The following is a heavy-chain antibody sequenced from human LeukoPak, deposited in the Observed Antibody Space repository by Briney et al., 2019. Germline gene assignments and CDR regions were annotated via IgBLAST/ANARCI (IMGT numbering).Heavy chain of an antibody. Sequence: GGSLRLSCAASGFTFSSYSMNWVRQAPGKGLEWVSYISSSSSTIYYADSVKGRFTISRDSAKNSLYLQMSSLRDEDTAVYYCARAEYCGGDCHFDYWGQGTLVTVSS. CDR1: GFTFSSYS. D-gene: IGHD2-21*02. J-gene: IGHJ4*02. CDR3: ARAEYCGGDCHFDY. V-gene: IGHV3-48*02. CDR2: ISSSSSTI.